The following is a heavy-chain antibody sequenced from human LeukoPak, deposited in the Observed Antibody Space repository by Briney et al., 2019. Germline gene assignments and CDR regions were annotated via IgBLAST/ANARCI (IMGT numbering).Heavy chain of an antibody. Sequence: GESLKISCKGSGYSFTSYWISWVRQMPGKGLEWMGRIDPSDSYTNYSPSFQGHVTISADKSISTASLQWSSLKASNTAMYYCAIDIVVVPAPIYWFDPWGQGTLVAVSS. V-gene: IGHV5-10-1*01. CDR2: IDPSDSYT. CDR1: GYSFTSYW. J-gene: IGHJ5*02. CDR3: AIDIVVVPAPIYWFDP. D-gene: IGHD2-2*01.